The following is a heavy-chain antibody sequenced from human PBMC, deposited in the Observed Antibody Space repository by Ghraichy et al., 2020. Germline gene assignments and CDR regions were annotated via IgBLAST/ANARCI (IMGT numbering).Heavy chain of an antibody. J-gene: IGHJ3*02. CDR1: GFTFSDYY. Sequence: LSLTCAASGFTFSDYYMSWIRQAPGKGLEWVSYISSSGSTMYYADSVKGRFTISRDNANNSLYLQVNSLRAEDMAVYYCARPHRMTTSRGAFDIWGQGTMVTVSS. CDR3: ARPHRMTTSRGAFDI. V-gene: IGHV3-11*04. CDR2: ISSSGSTM. D-gene: IGHD4-11*01.